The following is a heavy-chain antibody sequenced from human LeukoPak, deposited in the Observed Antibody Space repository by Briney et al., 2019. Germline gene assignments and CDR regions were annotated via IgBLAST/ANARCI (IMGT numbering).Heavy chain of an antibody. CDR2: INPYSGDT. D-gene: IGHD3-22*01. V-gene: IGHV1-2*02. CDR3: ARSSYVSSLQIDDY. CDR1: GGTFSSYA. J-gene: IGHJ4*02. Sequence: ASVKVSCKASGGTFSSYAISWVRQAPGQGLEWMGWINPYSGDTNYAQKFQGRVTMTRDTSISTAYMELSRLRSDDTAVYYCARSSYVSSLQIDDYWGQGTLVTVSS.